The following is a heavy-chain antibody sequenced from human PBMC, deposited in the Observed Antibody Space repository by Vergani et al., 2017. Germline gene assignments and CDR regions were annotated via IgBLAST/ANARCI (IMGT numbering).Heavy chain of an antibody. CDR3: ARCSNNHYYGFYYYYYYMDV. CDR1: GGTFSSYA. D-gene: IGHD4-17*01. V-gene: IGHV1-69*06. CDR2: IIPIFGTA. Sequence: QVQLVQSGAEVKKPGASVKVSCKASGGTFSSYAISWVRQAPGQGLEWMGGIIPIFGTANYAQKFQGRVTITADKSTSTAYMELSSLRSEDTAVYHCARCSNNHYYGFYYYYYYMDVWGKGTTVTVSS. J-gene: IGHJ6*03.